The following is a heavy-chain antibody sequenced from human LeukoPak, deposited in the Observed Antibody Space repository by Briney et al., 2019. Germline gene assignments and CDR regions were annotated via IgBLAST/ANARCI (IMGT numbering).Heavy chain of an antibody. D-gene: IGHD3-3*01. V-gene: IGHV1-8*01. CDR3: ARDRDFWSGYYLHDAFDI. CDR1: GYTFTSYD. CDR2: MNPNSGNT. Sequence: GASVKVSCKASGYTFTSYDINWVRQATGQGLEWMGWMNPNSGNTGYAQKFQGRVTMTRNTSISTAYMELSSLRSEDTAVYYCARDRDFWSGYYLHDAFDIWGQGTMVTVSS. J-gene: IGHJ3*02.